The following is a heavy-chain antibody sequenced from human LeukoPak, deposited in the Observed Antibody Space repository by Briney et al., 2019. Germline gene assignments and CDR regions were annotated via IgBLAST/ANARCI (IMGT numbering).Heavy chain of an antibody. V-gene: IGHV4-59*01. J-gene: IGHJ4*02. CDR1: GGSISFYH. CDR2: ISESGST. Sequence: SETLSLTCTVSGGSISFYHWSWIRQSPGKELEWIGDISESGSTNYMPSLKSRVTISVDTSNQFSLKLSSVTAADTAVYYCARAGSGWYGGRSFEFWGPGALVAVSS. CDR3: ARAGSGWYGGRSFEF. D-gene: IGHD6-13*01.